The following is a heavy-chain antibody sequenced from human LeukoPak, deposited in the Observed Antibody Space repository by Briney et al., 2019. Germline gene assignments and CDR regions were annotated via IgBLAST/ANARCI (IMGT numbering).Heavy chain of an antibody. Sequence: SETLSLTCTVSGGSISSHYWSWIRQPPGKGLEWIGYIYYSGSTNYNPSLKSRVTISIDTSKNQFSLKLSSVTAADTAVYYCARVGIELWTYSDYWGQGTLVTVSS. CDR2: IYYSGST. V-gene: IGHV4-59*11. CDR1: GGSISSHY. D-gene: IGHD5-18*01. J-gene: IGHJ4*02. CDR3: ARVGIELWTYSDY.